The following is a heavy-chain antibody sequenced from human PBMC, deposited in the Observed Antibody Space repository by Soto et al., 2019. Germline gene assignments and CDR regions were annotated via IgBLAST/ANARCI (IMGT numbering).Heavy chain of an antibody. CDR1: GFTFSSYG. CDR3: AKAGGGLLPVYAVRSYFDS. CDR2: ISFDGSNT. V-gene: IGHV3-30*18. J-gene: IGHJ4*02. D-gene: IGHD2-8*01. Sequence: QVQLVESGGGVVQPGRSLRLSCTASGFTFSSYGMHWVRQAPGKGLEWVAVISFDGSNTYYADSVRGRVTISRDNSKNPRSLQMNRLRAEDKAVYYCAKAGGGLLPVYAVRSYFDSWGQGTLVAVSS.